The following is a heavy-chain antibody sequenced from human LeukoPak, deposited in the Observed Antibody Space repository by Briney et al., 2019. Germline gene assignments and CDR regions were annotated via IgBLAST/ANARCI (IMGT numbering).Heavy chain of an antibody. CDR1: GFTFSSYA. D-gene: IGHD1-26*01. CDR3: ARDSGSYRGFDY. J-gene: IGHJ4*02. V-gene: IGHV3-66*01. CDR2: IYSGGST. Sequence: GGSLRLSCSASGFTFSSYAMHWVRQAPGKGLEWVSVIYSGGSTYYADSVKGRFTISRDNSKNTLYLQMNSLRAEDTAVYYCARDSGSYRGFDYWGQGTLVTVSS.